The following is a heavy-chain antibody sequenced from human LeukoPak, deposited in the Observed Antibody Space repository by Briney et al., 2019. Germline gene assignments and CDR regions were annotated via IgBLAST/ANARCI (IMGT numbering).Heavy chain of an antibody. V-gene: IGHV3-21*01. J-gene: IGHJ6*03. CDR1: TFTFMSST. Sequence: PGGSLRLSCSASTFTFMSSTLNWVRQAPGKGLEWVSSISSSSDYIYYADSVKGRFTISRDNAKNSLYLQMNSLGAEDTAVYYCARDSGSYYGRLESYMDVWGKGTTVTVSS. CDR3: ARDSGSYYGRLESYMDV. D-gene: IGHD1-26*01. CDR2: ISSSSDYI.